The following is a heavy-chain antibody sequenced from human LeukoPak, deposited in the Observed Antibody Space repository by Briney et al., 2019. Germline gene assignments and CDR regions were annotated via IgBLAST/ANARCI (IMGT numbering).Heavy chain of an antibody. CDR3: ASLSTRSNV. CDR1: GGSFSGYY. Sequence: PSETLSLTCAVYGGSFSGYYWSWIRQPPGKGLEWIGEINHSGSTYYNPSLKSRVTISVDTSKNQFSLKLSSVTAADTAVYYCASLSTRSNVWGQGTTVTVSS. CDR2: INHSGST. V-gene: IGHV4-34*01. J-gene: IGHJ6*02. D-gene: IGHD3-10*01.